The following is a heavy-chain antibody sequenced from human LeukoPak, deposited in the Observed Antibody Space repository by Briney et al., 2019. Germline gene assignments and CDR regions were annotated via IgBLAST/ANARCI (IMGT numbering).Heavy chain of an antibody. V-gene: IGHV3-43*01. D-gene: IGHD4-17*01. J-gene: IGHJ2*01. Sequence: GGSLRLSCAASGFTFDDYTMHWVRQAPEKGLEWVSLISWDGGSTYYADSVKGRFTISRDNSKNTLYLQMNSLRAEDTAVYYCARDQRLYGDYVSWYFDLWGRGTLVTVSS. CDR3: ARDQRLYGDYVSWYFDL. CDR2: ISWDGGST. CDR1: GFTFDDYT.